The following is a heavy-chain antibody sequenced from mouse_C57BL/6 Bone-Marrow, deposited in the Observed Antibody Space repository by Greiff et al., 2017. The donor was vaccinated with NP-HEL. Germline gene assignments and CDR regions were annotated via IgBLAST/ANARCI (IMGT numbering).Heavy chain of an antibody. CDR3: ARDYYGSSHWYFDV. CDR2: ISNLAYSI. CDR1: GFTFSDYG. J-gene: IGHJ1*03. Sequence: EVNVVESGGGLVQPGGSLKLSCAASGFTFSDYGMAWVRQAPRKGPEWVAFISNLAYSIYYADTLTGRFTISRENAKNTLYLKMSRQRSEDTSMYYCARDYYGSSHWYFDVWGTGTTVTVSS. D-gene: IGHD1-1*01. V-gene: IGHV5-15*01.